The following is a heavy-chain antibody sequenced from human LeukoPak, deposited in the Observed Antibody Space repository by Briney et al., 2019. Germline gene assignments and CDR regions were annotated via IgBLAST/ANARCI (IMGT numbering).Heavy chain of an antibody. J-gene: IGHJ2*01. D-gene: IGHD2-15*01. V-gene: IGHV4-59*01. CDR1: GGSISSYY. Sequence: SETLSLTCTVSGGSISSYYWSWIRQPPGKGLEWIGYIYYSGSTNYNPSLKSRVTISVDTSKNQFSLKLSSVTAADTAVYYCARSPVAASFSYFDLWGRGTLVTVSS. CDR3: ARSPVAASFSYFDL. CDR2: IYYSGST.